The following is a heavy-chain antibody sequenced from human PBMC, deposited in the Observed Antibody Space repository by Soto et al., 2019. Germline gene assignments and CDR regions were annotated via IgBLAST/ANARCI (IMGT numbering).Heavy chain of an antibody. CDR2: INPNVGST. Sequence: ASVKVSCKASGYTFTNYYMHWVRQAPGQGPEWMGIINPNVGSTTYAQRFQGRFTITRDTSTSTVYMELSRLRPEDTAVYYCVRDYDILTAYQYYFDYWGQGTLVTVSS. V-gene: IGHV1-46*01. CDR1: GYTFTNYY. D-gene: IGHD3-9*01. CDR3: VRDYDILTAYQYYFDY. J-gene: IGHJ4*02.